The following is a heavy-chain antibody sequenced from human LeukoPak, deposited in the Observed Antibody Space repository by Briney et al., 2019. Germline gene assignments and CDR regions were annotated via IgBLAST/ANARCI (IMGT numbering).Heavy chain of an antibody. CDR3: ARVLDPYYYGSGTRYYYYYMDV. CDR2: IIPIFGTA. Sequence: EASVKVSCKASGGTFSSYAISWVRQAPGQGLEWMGGIIPIFGTANYAQKFQGRVTITADESTSTAYMELSSLRSEDTAVYYCARVLDPYYYGSGTRYYYYYMDVWGKGTTVTISS. D-gene: IGHD3-10*01. V-gene: IGHV1-69*13. CDR1: GGTFSSYA. J-gene: IGHJ6*03.